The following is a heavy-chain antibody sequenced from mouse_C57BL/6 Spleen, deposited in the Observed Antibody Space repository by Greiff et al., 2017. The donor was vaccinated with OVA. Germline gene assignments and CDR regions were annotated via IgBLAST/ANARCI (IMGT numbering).Heavy chain of an antibody. CDR2: IYPRDGST. V-gene: IGHV1-78*01. D-gene: IGHD2-4*01. J-gene: IGHJ4*01. Sequence: QVQLQQSDAELVKPGASVKISCKVSGYTFTDHTIHWMKQRPEQGLEWIGYIYPRDGSTKYNEKFKGKATLTADKSSSTAYMQLNSLTSEDSAVYFCARIYYDYDGGYYYAMDYWGQGTSVTVSS. CDR1: GYTFTDHT. CDR3: ARIYYDYDGGYYYAMDY.